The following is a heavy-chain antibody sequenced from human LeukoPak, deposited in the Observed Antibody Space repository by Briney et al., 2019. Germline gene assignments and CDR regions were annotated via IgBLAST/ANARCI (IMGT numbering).Heavy chain of an antibody. CDR2: VSYTRST. D-gene: IGHD2-15*01. CDR3: GRQEGICSGGGCHHYLAT. V-gene: IGHV4-39*01. J-gene: IGHJ3*02. CDR1: GRSISSGSYY. Sequence: SETLSLTCTVSGRSISSGSYYWGWIRQPPGKGLEWIGSVSYTRSTYYNPSLKSEVTISVDTSKNQFSLKVRSVTAADAAVYCCGRQEGICSGGGCHHYLATWGQGTMVTVSS.